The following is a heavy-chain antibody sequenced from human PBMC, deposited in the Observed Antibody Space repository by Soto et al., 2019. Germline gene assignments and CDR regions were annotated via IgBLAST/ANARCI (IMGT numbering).Heavy chain of an antibody. CDR1: GFTFSDYY. V-gene: IGHV3-11*06. Sequence: GGSLRLSCAASGFTFSDYYMSWIRQAPGKGLEWVSYISSSSSYTNYADSVKGRFTISRDNAKNSLYLQMNSLRAEDTAVYYCARGGWELPYYFDYWGQGTLVTVSS. CDR2: ISSSSSYT. D-gene: IGHD1-26*01. J-gene: IGHJ4*02. CDR3: ARGGWELPYYFDY.